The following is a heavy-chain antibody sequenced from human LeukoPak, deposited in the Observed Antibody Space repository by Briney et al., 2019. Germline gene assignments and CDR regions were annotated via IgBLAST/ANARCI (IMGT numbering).Heavy chain of an antibody. CDR2: IYSGGST. V-gene: IGHV3-53*01. CDR3: ATDYGGNNY. CDR1: GFTFSNAW. Sequence: GGSLRLSCATSGFTFSNAWMSWVRQAPGKGLEWVSVIYSGGSTYYADSVKGRFTISRDNSKNTLYLQMNSLRAEDTAVYYCATDYGGNNYWGQGTLVTVSS. D-gene: IGHD4-23*01. J-gene: IGHJ4*02.